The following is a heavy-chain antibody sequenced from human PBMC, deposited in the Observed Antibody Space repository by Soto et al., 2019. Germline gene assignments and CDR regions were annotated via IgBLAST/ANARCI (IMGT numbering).Heavy chain of an antibody. CDR3: ASGNVQGWLQFKGWFDP. Sequence: QVQLQESGPGLVKPSQTLSLTCTVSGGSISSGGYYWSWIRQHPGKGLEWIGYIDYSGSTYSNPCLKSRGTRSVDTSKNNFPLQLGSVTAEDTAVYYGASGNVQGWLQFKGWFDPWGQGTLVTVSS. CDR1: GGSISSGGYY. J-gene: IGHJ5*02. D-gene: IGHD5-12*01. CDR2: IDYSGST. V-gene: IGHV4-31*03.